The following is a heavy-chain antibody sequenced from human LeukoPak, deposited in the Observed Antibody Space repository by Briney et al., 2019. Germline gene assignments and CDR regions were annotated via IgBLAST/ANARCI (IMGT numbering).Heavy chain of an antibody. Sequence: SETLSLTCAVYGGSFSGYYWSWIRQPPGKGLEWIGEINHSESTNCNPSLKSRVTISVDTSKNQFSLNLSSVTAADTAVYYCARRGIAAAGHDYWGRGTLVTVSS. CDR3: ARRGIAAAGHDY. CDR2: INHSEST. J-gene: IGHJ4*02. D-gene: IGHD6-13*01. V-gene: IGHV4-34*01. CDR1: GGSFSGYY.